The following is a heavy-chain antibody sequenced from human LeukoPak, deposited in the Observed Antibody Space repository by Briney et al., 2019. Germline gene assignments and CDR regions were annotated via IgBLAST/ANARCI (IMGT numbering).Heavy chain of an antibody. CDR2: IYPSDSET. Sequence: GESLKISFKGSGYRFNTFWLGWVRPTPETGLEWMGNIYPSDSETKYKPSFQGQVTISVDKSINTAYLRLSSLKASDTAMYYCARLIYYGSGRTYFFDSWGQGTLVTVSS. J-gene: IGHJ4*02. V-gene: IGHV5-51*01. D-gene: IGHD3-10*01. CDR1: GYRFNTFW. CDR3: ARLIYYGSGRTYFFDS.